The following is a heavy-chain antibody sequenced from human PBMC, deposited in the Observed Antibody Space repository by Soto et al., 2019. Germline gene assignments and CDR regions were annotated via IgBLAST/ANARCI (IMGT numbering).Heavy chain of an antibody. D-gene: IGHD6-13*01. CDR1: GFSLSNAGLG. V-gene: IGHV2-26*04. CDR2: IFSNDEK. J-gene: IGHJ5*02. Sequence: QVTVKESGPVLVKPTETLTLTCTVSGFSLSNAGLGVSWIRQPPGKALEWLGHIFSNDEKSYSTSLKSRLTISKDTSQSQVVLTMTNMDPVDTATYYCASTYSTSWYWFDPWGQGTLVTVSS. CDR3: ASTYSTSWYWFDP.